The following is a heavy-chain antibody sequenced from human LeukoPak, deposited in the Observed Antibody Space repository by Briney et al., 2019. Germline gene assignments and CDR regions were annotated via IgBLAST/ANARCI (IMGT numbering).Heavy chain of an antibody. CDR2: IGKSGGST. CDR1: GFTFSTYG. J-gene: IGHJ4*02. V-gene: IGHV3-23*01. Sequence: GGSLRLSCAASGFTFSTYGMSWVRQAPGKGLGWVSAIGKSGGSTYYADSMKGRVTISRDNSKNTLYLQMNTLRDEATAVYYCAREYSGSYYFDSWGQGTLVTVSS. D-gene: IGHD1-26*01. CDR3: AREYSGSYYFDS.